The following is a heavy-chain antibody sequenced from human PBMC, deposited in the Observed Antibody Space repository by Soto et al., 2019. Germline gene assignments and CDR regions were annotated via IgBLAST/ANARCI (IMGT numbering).Heavy chain of an antibody. J-gene: IGHJ4*02. CDR1: GFTFSSYA. D-gene: IGHD3-10*01. V-gene: IGHV3-23*01. CDR2: ISGSGGST. CDR3: APHLWFGELYY. Sequence: EVQLLESGGGLVQPGGSLRLSCAASGFTFSSYAMSWVRQAPGKGLEWVSAISGSGGSTYYADSVKGRFTISRDNSKNTLYLQMNSLRAADTAVYYCAPHLWFGELYYWGQGNLVTVSS.